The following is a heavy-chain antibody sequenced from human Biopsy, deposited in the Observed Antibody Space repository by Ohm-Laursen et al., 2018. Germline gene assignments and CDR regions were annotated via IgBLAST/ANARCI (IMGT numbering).Heavy chain of an antibody. Sequence: GTLSLTCTVSGDSIGSYSWSWIRRPPGKGLEWIGYIEYSDETYYNPSLESRVAFSVDTSKNQFSLRLMYVTAADTAVYYCARHRYCSSTSCSNSNYYFDFWGQGTLVTVSS. CDR3: ARHRYCSSTSCSNSNYYFDF. CDR2: IEYSDET. V-gene: IGHV4-59*08. J-gene: IGHJ4*02. CDR1: GDSIGSYS. D-gene: IGHD2-2*01.